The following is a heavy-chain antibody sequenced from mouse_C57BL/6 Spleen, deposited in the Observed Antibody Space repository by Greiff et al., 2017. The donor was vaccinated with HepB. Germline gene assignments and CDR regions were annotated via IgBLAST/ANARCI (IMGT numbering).Heavy chain of an antibody. J-gene: IGHJ3*01. D-gene: IGHD1-1*01. V-gene: IGHV10-3*01. CDR1: GFTFNTYA. CDR2: IRSKSSNYAT. CDR3: VREGLYYGSSPFAY. Sequence: EVQVVESGGGLVQPKGSLKLSCAASGFTFNTYAMHWVRQAPGKGLEWVARIRSKSSNYATYYADSVKDRFTISRDDSQSMLYLQMNNLKTEDTAMYYCVREGLYYGSSPFAYWGQGTLVTVSA.